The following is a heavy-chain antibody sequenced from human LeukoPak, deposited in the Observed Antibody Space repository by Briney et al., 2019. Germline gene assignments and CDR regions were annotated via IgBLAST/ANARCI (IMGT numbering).Heavy chain of an antibody. J-gene: IGHJ4*02. CDR3: AKALGLWFGELLSPFDY. CDR1: GFTFSSYA. D-gene: IGHD3-10*01. V-gene: IGHV3-23*01. CDR2: ISGSGSST. Sequence: GGSLRLSCAASGFTFSSYAMSWVRQAPGKGLEWVSAISGSGSSTYYADSVKGRFTISRDNSKNTLYLQMNSLRAEDTAVYYCAKALGLWFGELLSPFDYWGQGTLVTVSS.